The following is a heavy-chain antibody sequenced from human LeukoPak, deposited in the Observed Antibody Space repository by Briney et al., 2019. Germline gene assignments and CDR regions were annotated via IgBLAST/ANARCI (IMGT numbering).Heavy chain of an antibody. CDR2: IYYGGGT. D-gene: IGHD4-11*01. Sequence: SETLSLTCTLSSRSISSSSYYWGWIRQPPGKGLEWIGIIYYGGGTYYNPSLKSRVTISVDTSKNQFSLKLSSVTAADTAVYYCARLVMTTVTNNWFDPWGPGTLVTVSS. CDR1: SRSISSSSYY. V-gene: IGHV4-39*01. J-gene: IGHJ5*02. CDR3: ARLVMTTVTNNWFDP.